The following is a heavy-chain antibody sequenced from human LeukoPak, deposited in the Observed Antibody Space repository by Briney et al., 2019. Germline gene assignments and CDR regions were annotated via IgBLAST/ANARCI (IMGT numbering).Heavy chain of an antibody. CDR2: IGSSGSTV. CDR1: GFTFSSYS. J-gene: IGHJ3*02. V-gene: IGHV3-48*02. Sequence: GGSLRLSCAASGFTFSSYSMNWVRQAPGKGLEWVSYIGSSGSTVYYADSVKGRFTISRDNAKNSLYMQMESLRDEDTAIYYCARDTLEYSNSPDALDIWGQGTMVTVSS. CDR3: ARDTLEYSNSPDALDI. D-gene: IGHD4-23*01.